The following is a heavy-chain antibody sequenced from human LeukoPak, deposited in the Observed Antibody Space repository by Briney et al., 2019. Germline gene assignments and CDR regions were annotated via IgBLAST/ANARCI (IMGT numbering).Heavy chain of an antibody. CDR2: LYRGGTT. V-gene: IGHV3-53*01. J-gene: IGHJ4*02. Sequence: PGGSLRLSCAASGFTVSSNYMSWVRQAPGKGLEWVSVLYRGGTTNYADSVKGRFTISRDNSKNRLFLQMNSLRAEDTAVYYCARVAQGANYDTLTGHTHLDYWGQGTVVTVSS. CDR3: ARVAQGANYDTLTGHTHLDY. CDR1: GFTVSSNY. D-gene: IGHD3-9*01.